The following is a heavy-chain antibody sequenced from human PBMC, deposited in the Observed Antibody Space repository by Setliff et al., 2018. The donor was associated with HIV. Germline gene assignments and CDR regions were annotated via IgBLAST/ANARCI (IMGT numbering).Heavy chain of an antibody. CDR1: GYSISSGYY. V-gene: IGHV4-38-2*02. D-gene: IGHD3-10*01. J-gene: IGHJ5*02. CDR2: IYHSGST. Sequence: PSETLSLTCAVSGYSISSGYYWGWIRQPPGKGLEWIGSIYHSGSTYYNPSLKSRVTISVDTSKNQFSLKLSSVTAADTAVYYCAREFDGSGTERAYWFDPWGQGTLVTVSS. CDR3: AREFDGSGTERAYWFDP.